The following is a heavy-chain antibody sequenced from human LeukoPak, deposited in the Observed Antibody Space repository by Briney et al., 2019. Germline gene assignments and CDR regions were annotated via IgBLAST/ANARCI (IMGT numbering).Heavy chain of an antibody. CDR3: ARGLGYYYYMDV. V-gene: IGHV3-21*01. Sequence: PGGSLRLSCAASGFTFSSYSMSWVRQAPGKGLEWVSSISSSSSYIYYADSVKGRFTISRDNAKNSLYLQMNSLRAEDTAVYYCARGLGYYYYMDVWGKGSTVTVSS. CDR2: ISSSSSYI. D-gene: IGHD3-16*01. J-gene: IGHJ6*03. CDR1: GFTFSSYS.